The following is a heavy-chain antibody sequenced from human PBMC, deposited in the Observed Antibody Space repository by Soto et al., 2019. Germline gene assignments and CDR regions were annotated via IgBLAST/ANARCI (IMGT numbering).Heavy chain of an antibody. Sequence: PSETLSLTCTVSGGSISSYYWSWIRQPAGKGLEWIGRIYTSGSTNYNPSLKSRVTMSVDTSKNQFSLKLSSVTAADTAVYYCAIDQWRYCSSTSCYYGMDVWGQGTPVTV. V-gene: IGHV4-4*07. CDR3: AIDQWRYCSSTSCYYGMDV. J-gene: IGHJ6*02. D-gene: IGHD2-2*01. CDR2: IYTSGST. CDR1: GGSISSYY.